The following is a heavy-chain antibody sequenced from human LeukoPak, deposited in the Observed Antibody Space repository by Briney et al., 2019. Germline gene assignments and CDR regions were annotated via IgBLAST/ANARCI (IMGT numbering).Heavy chain of an antibody. Sequence: QPGGSLRLSCAASGFTFSSYGMRWVRQAPGKGLEWVAVIWYDGSNKYYADSVKGRFTISRDNSKNTLYLQMNSLRAEDTAVYYCARTQYDILDAFDIWGQGTMVTVSS. CDR2: IWYDGSNK. CDR3: ARTQYDILDAFDI. D-gene: IGHD3-9*01. J-gene: IGHJ3*02. V-gene: IGHV3-33*01. CDR1: GFTFSSYG.